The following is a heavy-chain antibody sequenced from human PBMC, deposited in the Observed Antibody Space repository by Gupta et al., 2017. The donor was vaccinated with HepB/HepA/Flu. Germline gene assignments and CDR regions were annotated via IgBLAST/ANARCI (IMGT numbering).Heavy chain of an antibody. CDR2: ISGRGGST. J-gene: IGHJ5*02. D-gene: IGHD6-19*01. Sequence: EVQLLESGGGWVQPGGSLRLSCAASGFNFSYSGMTWVRQAPGKGLDWVSDISGRGGSTYYADSVKGRFTISRDNSKNTLYLQMNSLRAEDTALYYCVKASGRGWPSFNWLDPWGQGTLVTVSS. CDR3: VKASGRGWPSFNWLDP. V-gene: IGHV3-23*01. CDR1: GFNFSYSG.